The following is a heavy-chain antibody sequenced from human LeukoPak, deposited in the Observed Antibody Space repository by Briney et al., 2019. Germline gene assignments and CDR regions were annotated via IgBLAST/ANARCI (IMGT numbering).Heavy chain of an antibody. CDR1: GFTFSSYA. J-gene: IGHJ4*02. V-gene: IGHV3-30*01. Sequence: GGSLRLSCAASGFTFSSYAMHWVRQAPGKGLEWVAVISYDGSNKYYADSVRGRFTISSDNSKNTLYLEMNSLRAEDTAVYYCARDPAVLRYFDWLYGTGAYYFDYWGQGTLVTVSS. CDR2: ISYDGSNK. CDR3: ARDPAVLRYFDWLYGTGAYYFDY. D-gene: IGHD3-9*01.